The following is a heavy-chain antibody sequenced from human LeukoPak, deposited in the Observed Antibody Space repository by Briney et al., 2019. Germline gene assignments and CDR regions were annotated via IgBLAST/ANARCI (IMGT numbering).Heavy chain of an antibody. CDR3: ATQGEYVWGSYRYTGGVFDY. CDR2: ISSSSSYI. CDR1: GFTFSRYS. Sequence: GGSLRLSCAASGFTFSRYSMNWVRQAPGKGLEWVSCISSSSSYIYYANSVRGRFTISRDNAKNSLYLQMNSLRAEDTAVYYCATQGEYVWGSYRYTGGVFDYWGQGTLVTVSS. J-gene: IGHJ4*02. V-gene: IGHV3-21*01. D-gene: IGHD3-16*02.